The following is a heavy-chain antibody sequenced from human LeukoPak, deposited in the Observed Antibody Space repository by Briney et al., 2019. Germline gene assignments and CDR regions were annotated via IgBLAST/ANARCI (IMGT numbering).Heavy chain of an antibody. D-gene: IGHD2-8*01. Sequence: PGGSLRLSCAASGFTFSSYEMIWVRQAPGKGLEWVSYISSRNSNIYYADSVKGRFTISRDNAKKSLYLQMNSLRAEDTAVYYCARVQEQQLVLYAFDIWGQGTTVTVSS. CDR3: ARVQEQQLVLYAFDI. CDR2: ISSRNSNI. CDR1: GFTFSSYE. J-gene: IGHJ3*02. V-gene: IGHV3-48*03.